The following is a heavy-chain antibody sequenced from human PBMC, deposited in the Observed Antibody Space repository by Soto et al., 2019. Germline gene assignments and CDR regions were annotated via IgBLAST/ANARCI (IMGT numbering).Heavy chain of an antibody. Sequence: GGSLRLSCAASGFTFSSYSMNWVRQAPGKGLEWVSSISSSRSYIYYADSVKGRFTISRDNAENSLYLQMNSLRAEDTAVYYCASGYSGYESSFDYWGQGTLVTVSS. CDR3: ASGYSGYESSFDY. D-gene: IGHD5-12*01. V-gene: IGHV3-21*01. J-gene: IGHJ4*02. CDR2: ISSSRSYI. CDR1: GFTFSSYS.